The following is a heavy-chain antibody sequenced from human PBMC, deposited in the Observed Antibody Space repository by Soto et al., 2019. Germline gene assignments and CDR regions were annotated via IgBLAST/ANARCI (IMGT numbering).Heavy chain of an antibody. CDR2: INYSGTT. D-gene: IGHD1-26*01. J-gene: IGHJ5*01. V-gene: IGHV4-31*03. CDR1: GDSIMRVGNY. CDR3: ARGFDSGKFYAFES. Sequence: QVQLQESGPGLVKPSQTLSLTCTVSGDSIMRVGNYWNWIRQHPGKGLEWIGYINYSGTTASNPSLNTRVIISPNPPKDHFALNLGSVSAADTAVYYCARGFDSGKFYAFESWGQGTQVTVSS.